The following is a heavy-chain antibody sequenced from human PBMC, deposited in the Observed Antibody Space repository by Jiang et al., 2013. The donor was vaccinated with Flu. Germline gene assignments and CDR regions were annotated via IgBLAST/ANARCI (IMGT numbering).Heavy chain of an antibody. CDR3: TKDRDQQLLHYFDY. Sequence: SGGGVVQPGRSLRLSCAASGFTLSTYVMHWVRQAPGKGLEWVALISFDGTTKYYADSVKGRFTISRDTSKNTLFLQMNSLRPEDTAVYYCTKDRDQQLLHYFDYWGQGTLVTVSS. D-gene: IGHD6-13*01. CDR1: GFTLSTYV. J-gene: IGHJ4*02. CDR2: ISFDGTTK. V-gene: IGHV3-30*18.